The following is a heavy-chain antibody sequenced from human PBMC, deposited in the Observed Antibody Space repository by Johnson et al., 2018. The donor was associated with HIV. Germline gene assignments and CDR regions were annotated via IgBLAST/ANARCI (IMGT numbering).Heavy chain of an antibody. CDR1: GFTFSSYW. CDR2: IKQDGSEK. V-gene: IGHV3-7*03. D-gene: IGHD1-1*01. CDR3: ARRSGYAFDI. J-gene: IGHJ3*02. Sequence: VQLVESGGGLVQPGGSLRLSCAASGFTFSSYWMSWVRQAPGKGLEWVANIKQDGSEKYYVDSVKGRFTISRDNGKNSLSLQMNSLRVEETAVYYCARRSGYAFDIWGQGTMVTVSS.